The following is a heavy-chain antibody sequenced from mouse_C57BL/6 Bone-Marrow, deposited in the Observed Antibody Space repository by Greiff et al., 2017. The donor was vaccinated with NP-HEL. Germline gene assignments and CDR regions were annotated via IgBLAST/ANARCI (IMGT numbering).Heavy chain of an antibody. CDR1: GYTFTSYW. CDR3: TGYYGSSYEY. J-gene: IGHJ2*01. Sequence: VQLQQSGTVLARPGASVKMSCKTSGYTFTSYWMHWVKQRPGQGLEWIGAIYPGNSDTSYNQKFKGKAKLTAVTSSSTAYMELSSLTNEDSAVYYCTGYYGSSYEYWGQGTTLTVSS. V-gene: IGHV1-5*01. CDR2: IYPGNSDT. D-gene: IGHD1-1*01.